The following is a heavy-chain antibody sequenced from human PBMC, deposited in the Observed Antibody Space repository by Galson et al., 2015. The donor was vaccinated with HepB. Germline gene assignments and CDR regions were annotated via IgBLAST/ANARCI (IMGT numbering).Heavy chain of an antibody. CDR2: IIPILGIA. CDR1: GGTFSSYA. V-gene: IGHV1-69*04. CDR3: ARDSSSWYGGDY. J-gene: IGHJ4*02. D-gene: IGHD6-13*01. Sequence: SVKVSCKASGGTFSSYAISWVRQAPGQGLEWMGRIIPILGIANYAQKFQGRVTITADKSTSTAYMELSSLRSEDTAVYYCARDSSSWYGGDYWGQGTLVTVSS.